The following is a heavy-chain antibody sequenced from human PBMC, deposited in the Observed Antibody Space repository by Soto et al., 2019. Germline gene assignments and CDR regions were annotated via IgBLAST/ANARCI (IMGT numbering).Heavy chain of an antibody. D-gene: IGHD3-22*01. V-gene: IGHV3-20*04. CDR1: GFTFDDYG. CDR2: INWNGGST. J-gene: IGHJ4*02. Sequence: GGSLRLSCAASGFTFDDYGMSWVRQAPGKGLEWVSGINWNGGSTGYADSVKGRFTIPRDNAKNSLYLQMNSLRAEDTALYYCARGFTYYYDSSGYYYFDYWGQGTLVTVSS. CDR3: ARGFTYYYDSSGYYYFDY.